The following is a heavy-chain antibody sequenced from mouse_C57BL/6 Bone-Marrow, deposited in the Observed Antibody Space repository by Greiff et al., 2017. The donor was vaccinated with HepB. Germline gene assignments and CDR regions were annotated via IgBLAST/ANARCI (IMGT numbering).Heavy chain of an antibody. D-gene: IGHD1-1*01. CDR1: GYTFTSYW. Sequence: EVQLQQSGTVLARPGASVKMSCKTSGYTFTSYWMHWVKQRPGQGLEWIGAIYPGNSDTSYNQKFKGKAKLTAVTSASTAYMELSSLTNEDSAVYYCTRLFYYDWYFDVWGTGTTVTVSS. J-gene: IGHJ1*03. V-gene: IGHV1-5*01. CDR2: IYPGNSDT. CDR3: TRLFYYDWYFDV.